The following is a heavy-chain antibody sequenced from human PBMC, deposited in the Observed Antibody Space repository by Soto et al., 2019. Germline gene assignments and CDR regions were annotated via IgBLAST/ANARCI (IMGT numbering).Heavy chain of an antibody. CDR1: GFSIGNYS. D-gene: IGHD2-21*02. J-gene: IGHJ6*03. CDR3: ARVLRWPEDFYSWYMDL. CDR2: VSGVSSTI. Sequence: GGSLRLSCAAPGFSIGNYSINWVRQALGKGLEWVSYVSGVSSTIYYADSVKGRFTISRDNAKNSLYLQMNSLRAEDTAVYFCARVLRWPEDFYSWYMDLWGKLTTVTVSS. V-gene: IGHV3-48*01.